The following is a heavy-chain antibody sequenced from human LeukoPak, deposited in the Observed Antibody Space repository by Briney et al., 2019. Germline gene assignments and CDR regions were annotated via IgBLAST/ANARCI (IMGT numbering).Heavy chain of an antibody. D-gene: IGHD1-26*01. Sequence: GGSLRLSCAASGFTFSDYYMSWIRQAPGKGLEGVSYISSSGSTIYYADSVKGRFTISRDNSKNTLYLQMNSLRAEDTAIYYCAKSRRWEPYNFDYWGQGTLVTVSS. V-gene: IGHV3-11*01. CDR1: GFTFSDYY. CDR2: ISSSGSTI. CDR3: AKSRRWEPYNFDY. J-gene: IGHJ4*02.